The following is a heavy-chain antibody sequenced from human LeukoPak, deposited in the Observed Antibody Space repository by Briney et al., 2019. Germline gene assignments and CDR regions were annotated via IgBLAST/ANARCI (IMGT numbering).Heavy chain of an antibody. CDR1: GFTVSSNY. J-gene: IGHJ5*02. D-gene: IGHD2-21*02. V-gene: IGHV3-53*05. CDR2: IYSGGST. Sequence: GGSLRLSCAASGFTVSSNYMSWVRQAPGKGLEWVSVIYSGGSTYYADSVKGRFTISRDNFKNTLYLQMNSLRAEDTAVYYCAKDPPCGGDCYSSWFDPWGQGTLVTVSS. CDR3: AKDPPCGGDCYSSWFDP.